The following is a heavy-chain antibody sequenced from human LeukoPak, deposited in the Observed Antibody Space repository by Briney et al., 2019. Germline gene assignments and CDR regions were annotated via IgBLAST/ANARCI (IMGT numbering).Heavy chain of an antibody. Sequence: PGGSLRLSCAAAGFTFSSYGMHWVRQAAGKGVEGVAFIRYEGSNKYYAHSVKGRFTISRDNSKNTLYLQMNSLRAEDTAVYYCAKDGNLYYDFGSGYYYYMDVWGKGTTVTVSS. CDR3: AKDGNLYYDFGSGYYYYMDV. CDR2: IRYEGSNK. J-gene: IGHJ6*03. V-gene: IGHV3-30*02. D-gene: IGHD3-3*01. CDR1: GFTFSSYG.